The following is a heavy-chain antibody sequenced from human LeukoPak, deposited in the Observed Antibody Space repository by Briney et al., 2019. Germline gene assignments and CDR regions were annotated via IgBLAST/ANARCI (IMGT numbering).Heavy chain of an antibody. Sequence: GASVKVSCQASGYTFTGYCIHWVRQAPGQGLEWMGWIDPNSGGTNYAQRFQGRVTMTRDTSISTAYMELSRLRSEDTAVYYCARESGVVVVPAAMDYWGQGTLVTVSS. J-gene: IGHJ4*02. CDR3: ARESGVVVVPAAMDY. CDR1: GYTFTGYC. D-gene: IGHD2-2*01. CDR2: IDPNSGGT. V-gene: IGHV1-2*02.